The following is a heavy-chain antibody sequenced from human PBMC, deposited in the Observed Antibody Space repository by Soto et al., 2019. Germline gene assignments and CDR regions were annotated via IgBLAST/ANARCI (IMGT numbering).Heavy chain of an antibody. D-gene: IGHD6-6*01. CDR3: ARDLYSSSARYFDY. J-gene: IGHJ4*02. Sequence: EVQLVESGGGLVKPGGSLRLSCAASGFTFSSYSMNWVRQAPGKGLEWVSSISSSSSYIYYADSVKGRFTNSRHSAKTTLYLQINSLRADDTAVYYCARDLYSSSARYFDYWGPGTLVPISS. CDR1: GFTFSSYS. V-gene: IGHV3-21*01. CDR2: ISSSSSYI.